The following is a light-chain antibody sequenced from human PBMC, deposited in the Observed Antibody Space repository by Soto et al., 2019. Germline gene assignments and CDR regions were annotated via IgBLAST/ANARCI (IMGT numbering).Light chain of an antibody. V-gene: IGKV3-20*01. CDR3: QQYGSSPTWT. CDR1: QSVSSNY. Sequence: EIVLAHSPATLSVSPGEGATVSCRASQSVSSNYLAWYQQKPGQAPRLLIYGASTRATGIPDRFSGSGSGTDFTLTISRLEPEDSAVYYCQQYGSSPTWTFGQGTKVDIK. J-gene: IGKJ1*01. CDR2: GAS.